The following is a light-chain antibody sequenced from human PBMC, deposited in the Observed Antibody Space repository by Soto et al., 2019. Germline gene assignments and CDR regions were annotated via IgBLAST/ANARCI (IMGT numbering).Light chain of an antibody. CDR3: QQYQSWPLT. Sequence: EIVMTQSPATLSLSPGERATLSCRASQSVYSNLAWYQQKPGQTPRLLIYESSTRATGIPARFSGGGSGTEFTLTISSLQSVDFADYFCQQYQSWPLTFGGGTKVEIK. CDR2: ESS. V-gene: IGKV3-15*01. J-gene: IGKJ4*01. CDR1: QSVYSN.